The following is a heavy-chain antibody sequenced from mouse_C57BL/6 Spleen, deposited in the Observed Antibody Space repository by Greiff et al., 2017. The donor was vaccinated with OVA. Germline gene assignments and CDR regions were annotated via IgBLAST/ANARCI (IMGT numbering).Heavy chain of an antibody. Sequence: VQLQQSGAELARPGASVKLSCKASGYTFTSYGISWVKQRTGQGLEWIGEIYPRSGNTYYNEKFKGKATLTADKSSSTAYMELRSLTSEDSAVYFCARRETNWDSYYYAMTTGVKEPQSPSPQ. CDR2: IYPRSGNT. CDR1: GYTFTSYG. D-gene: IGHD4-1*01. J-gene: IGHJ4*01. V-gene: IGHV1-81*01. CDR3: ARRETNWDSYYYAMTT.